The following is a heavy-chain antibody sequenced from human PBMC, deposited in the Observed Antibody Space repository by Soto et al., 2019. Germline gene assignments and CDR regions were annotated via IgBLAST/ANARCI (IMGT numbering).Heavy chain of an antibody. Sequence: QVQVVESGGGVVQPGRSLRHSCTTPGFTLSSYVMHWVRQAPGKGLEWVAVIWYDGSNKYYADSVKGRFIIYKDNTQNTLYVQIITLRAEDTAVSDCASEDYLGDCCSSAFDNCGQGTMVTVSS. CDR1: GFTLSSYV. CDR3: ASEDYLGDCCSSAFDN. V-gene: IGHV3-33*01. J-gene: IGHJ3*02. CDR2: IWYDGSNK. D-gene: IGHD3-16*01.